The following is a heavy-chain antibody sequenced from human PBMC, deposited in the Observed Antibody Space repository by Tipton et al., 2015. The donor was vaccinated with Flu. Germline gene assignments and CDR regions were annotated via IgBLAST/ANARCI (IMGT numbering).Heavy chain of an antibody. J-gene: IGHJ5*02. CDR3: VGHRVTIFGVGRGGFDP. CDR2: IYPGDSDT. D-gene: IGHD3-3*01. V-gene: IGHV5-51*01. Sequence: QLVQSGAEVKKPGESLKISCVGSGYTFSTYWIDWVRQTPGRGLEWMGTIYPGDSDTRYSPSFVGQVTISADKSTTTAYLQWSSLKASDTAMYYCVGHRVTIFGVGRGGFDPWGQGTLVTVSS. CDR1: GYTFSTYW.